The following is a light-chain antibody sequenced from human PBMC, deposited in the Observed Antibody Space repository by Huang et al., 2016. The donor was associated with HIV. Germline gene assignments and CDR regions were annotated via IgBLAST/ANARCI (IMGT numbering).Light chain of an antibody. CDR1: QSVRSN. CDR2: DAS. V-gene: IGKV3-15*01. CDR3: QQYDNWPPFT. J-gene: IGKJ3*01. Sequence: EVVMTQSPGTLSVSPGDRAPLSCRASQSVRSNLAWYQQNPGQAPRLLIYDASTRATGVPARFSGSGSGTQFTLSISSLQSEDFAVYYCQQYDNWPPFTFGPGTKVDIK.